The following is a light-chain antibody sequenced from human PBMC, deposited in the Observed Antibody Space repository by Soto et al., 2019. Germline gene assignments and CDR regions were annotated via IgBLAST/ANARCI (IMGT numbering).Light chain of an antibody. CDR1: QSVSSN. CDR3: QQYGSSQIT. Sequence: EIVMTQSPATLSVSPGERATLSCRASQSVSSNLAWYQQKPGQAPRLLIYHTSNRATGIPARFSGSGSGTDFTLTISRLEPEDFAVYYCQQYGSSQITFGQGTRLEIK. CDR2: HTS. J-gene: IGKJ5*01. V-gene: IGKV3-20*01.